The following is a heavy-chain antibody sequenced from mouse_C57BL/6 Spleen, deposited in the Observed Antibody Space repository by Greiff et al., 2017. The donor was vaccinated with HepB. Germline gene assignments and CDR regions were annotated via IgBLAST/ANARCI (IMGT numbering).Heavy chain of an antibody. D-gene: IGHD3-2*01. CDR2: INPNYGTT. J-gene: IGHJ4*01. CDR1: GYSFTDYN. V-gene: IGHV1-39*01. Sequence: EVQLQESGPELVKPGASVKISCKASGYSFTDYNMNWVKQSNGKSLEWIGVINPNYGTTSYNQKFKGKATLTVDQSSSAAYLQLNSLTSEDSAVYCGAMRDKGAMDYWGQGTSVTVSS. CDR3: AMRDKGAMDY.